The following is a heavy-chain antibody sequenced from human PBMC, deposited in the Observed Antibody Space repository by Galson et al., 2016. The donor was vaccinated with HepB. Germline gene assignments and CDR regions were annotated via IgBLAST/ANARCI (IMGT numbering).Heavy chain of an antibody. CDR2: ISHDGNNK. D-gene: IGHD2-2*01. CDR3: AKDPYAVVSRPEYFQH. Sequence: SLRLSCAASGFTFSSYGIHWVRQAPGKGLEWVAVISHDGNNKFYADSVQGRFTISRDNSKNTLFLQLNSLRAEDTAVYYCAKDPYAVVSRPEYFQHWGQGTLATVSS. CDR1: GFTFSSYG. J-gene: IGHJ1*01. V-gene: IGHV3-30*18.